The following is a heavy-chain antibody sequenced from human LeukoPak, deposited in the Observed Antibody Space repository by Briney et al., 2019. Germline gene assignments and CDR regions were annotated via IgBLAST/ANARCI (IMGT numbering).Heavy chain of an antibody. CDR3: AKTPSGSYPRGNFDY. V-gene: IGHV3-11*01. D-gene: IGHD1-26*01. CDR1: GFTFSDYY. CDR2: ISSSGSTI. Sequence: PGGSLRLSCAASGFTFSDYYMSWIRQAPGKGLEWVSYISSSGSTIYYADSVKGRFTISRDNSKNTLYLQMNSLRAEDTAVYYCAKTPSGSYPRGNFDYWGQGTLVTVSS. J-gene: IGHJ4*02.